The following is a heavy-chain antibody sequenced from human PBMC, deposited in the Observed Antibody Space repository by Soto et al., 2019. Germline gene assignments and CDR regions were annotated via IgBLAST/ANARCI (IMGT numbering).Heavy chain of an antibody. D-gene: IGHD3-3*01. V-gene: IGHV3-74*01. CDR2: INSDGSST. CDR3: ARVWGITIFGVVTDGMDV. J-gene: IGHJ6*04. CDR1: GFTFSSYW. Sequence: EVQLVESGGGLVQPGGSLRLSCAASGFTFSSYWMHWVRQAPGKGLVWVSRINSDGSSTSYADSVKGRFTISRDNAKNTLYLQMNSLRADDTAVYYCARVWGITIFGVVTDGMDVWGEGTTVTVSS.